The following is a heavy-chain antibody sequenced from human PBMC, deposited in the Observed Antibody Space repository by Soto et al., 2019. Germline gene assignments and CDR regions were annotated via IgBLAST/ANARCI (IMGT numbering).Heavy chain of an antibody. CDR1: GYTFSSYA. Sequence: QVQLVQSGAEVKKPGASVKVSCKASGYTFSSYALHWVRQAPGQRLEWMGWINAGNGNTKYSQKIQGRVTFTRDTSESTAYMELSSLRSEDTAVYYCASPSYGSGSYYWGQGTLVTVSS. V-gene: IGHV1-3*01. D-gene: IGHD3-10*01. CDR3: ASPSYGSGSYY. J-gene: IGHJ4*02. CDR2: INAGNGNT.